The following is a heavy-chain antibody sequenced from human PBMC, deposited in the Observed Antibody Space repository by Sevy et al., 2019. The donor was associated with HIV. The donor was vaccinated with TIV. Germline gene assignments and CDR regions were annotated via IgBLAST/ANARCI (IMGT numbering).Heavy chain of an antibody. Sequence: GRSLRLSCAASGFTFSTYNMNWVRQAPGKGLEWVSSITDSSNYIYHADSVKGRFTISRDNAKNSLHLQMNSLRAEDTAVYFCARDRRTLNYYGSSGYNYYFDYWGQGTLVTVSS. CDR3: ARDRRTLNYYGSSGYNYYFDY. D-gene: IGHD3-22*01. J-gene: IGHJ4*02. V-gene: IGHV3-21*01. CDR1: GFTFSTYN. CDR2: ITDSSNYI.